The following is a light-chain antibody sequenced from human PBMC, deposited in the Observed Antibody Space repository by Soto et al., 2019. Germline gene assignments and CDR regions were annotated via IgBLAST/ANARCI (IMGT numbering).Light chain of an antibody. CDR2: GAS. V-gene: IGKV3D-15*01. J-gene: IGKJ2*01. CDR1: QSVASN. CDR3: QQYHNWPPQYT. Sequence: EIVMTQSPASLSVSPGDGATLSCRASQSVASNVAWYQQKPGQGPRLLIHGASTRAAGVTVRFSGSGSGTDFTLTISSLQSEDFAVYYCQQYHNWPPQYTFGQGTKLQIK.